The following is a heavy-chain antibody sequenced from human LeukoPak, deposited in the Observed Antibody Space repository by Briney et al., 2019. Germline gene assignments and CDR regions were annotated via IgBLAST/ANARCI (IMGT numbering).Heavy chain of an antibody. CDR1: GGSISSYY. V-gene: IGHV4-59*08. D-gene: IGHD6-13*01. J-gene: IGHJ3*02. Sequence: SETLSLTCTVSGGSISSYYWSWIRQPPGKGLEWIGYIYYSGSTNHNPSLKSRVTISVDTSKNQFSLKLSSVTAADTAVYYCASSNSSSWYVDAFDIWGQGTMVTVSS. CDR3: ASSNSSSWYVDAFDI. CDR2: IYYSGST.